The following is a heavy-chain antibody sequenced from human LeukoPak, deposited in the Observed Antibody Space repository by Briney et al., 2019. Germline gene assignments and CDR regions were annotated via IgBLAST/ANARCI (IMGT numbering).Heavy chain of an antibody. CDR2: INHSGST. D-gene: IGHD3-9*01. CDR1: GGSFSGYY. J-gene: IGHJ5*02. CDR3: ARGGLRYFDWLPIRIDNNWFDP. V-gene: IGHV4-34*01. Sequence: SETLSLTCAVYGGSFSGYYWSWIRQPPGKGLEWIGEINHSGSTNYNPSLKSRVTISVDTSKNQFSLKLSSVTAADTAVYYCARGGLRYFDWLPIRIDNNWFDPWGQGTLVTVSS.